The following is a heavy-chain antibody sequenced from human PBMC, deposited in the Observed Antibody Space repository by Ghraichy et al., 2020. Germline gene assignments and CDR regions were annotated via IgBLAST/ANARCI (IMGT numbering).Heavy chain of an antibody. V-gene: IGHV3-7*01. CDR1: GFTFSSYW. D-gene: IGHD3-3*01. Sequence: GGSLRLSCAASGFTFSSYWMSWVRQAPGKGLEWVANIKQDGSEKYYVDSVKGRFTISRDNAKNSLYLQMNSLRAEDTAVYYCARDGQTYYDCWSGYYSVAFDIWGQGTMVTGSS. J-gene: IGHJ3*02. CDR2: IKQDGSEK. CDR3: ARDGQTYYDCWSGYYSVAFDI.